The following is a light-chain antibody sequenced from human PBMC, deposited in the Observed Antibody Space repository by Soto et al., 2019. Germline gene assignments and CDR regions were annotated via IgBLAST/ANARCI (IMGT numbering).Light chain of an antibody. CDR3: QQTRSFPLT. J-gene: IGKJ4*01. CDR1: QAITSW. CDR2: SAS. V-gene: IGKV1-12*01. Sequence: DIHVTQSPSSVAASVGDRVTITCRASQAITSWFAWYQQKTERAPKLLIYSASSLQSGAPSRFTGSGSGTDLTLTIPSLQPDDAAVYYCQQTRSFPLTFGGGTQVEI.